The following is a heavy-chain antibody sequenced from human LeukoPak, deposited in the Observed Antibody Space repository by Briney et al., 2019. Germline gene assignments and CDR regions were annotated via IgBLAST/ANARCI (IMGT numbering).Heavy chain of an antibody. CDR2: ISSSGNRI. CDR1: GFMFSDFY. V-gene: IGHV3-11*04. CDR3: VRASTLTGSYYFDF. D-gene: IGHD1-1*01. J-gene: IGHJ4*02. Sequence: PGGSLRLSCEASGFMFSDFYMSWIRQAPGKGLEWVSYISSSGNRIYYADSVKARFSISRDNAKKSLYLQMNSLRVDDTAIYYCVRASTLTGSYYFDFWGQGTLVTVSS.